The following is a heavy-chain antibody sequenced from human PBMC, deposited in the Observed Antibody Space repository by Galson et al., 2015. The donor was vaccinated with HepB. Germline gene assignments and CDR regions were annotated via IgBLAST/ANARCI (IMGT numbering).Heavy chain of an antibody. CDR3: ARLVFPLPYYFDY. CDR1: GFTFSDYY. J-gene: IGHJ4*02. CDR2: ISSSSSYT. D-gene: IGHD2-21*01. V-gene: IGHV3-11*06. Sequence: SLRLSCAASGFTFSDYYMSWIRQAPGKGLEWVSYISSSSSYTNYADSVKGRFTISRDNAKNSLYLQMNSLRAEDTAVYYCARLVFPLPYYFDYWGQGTLVTVSS.